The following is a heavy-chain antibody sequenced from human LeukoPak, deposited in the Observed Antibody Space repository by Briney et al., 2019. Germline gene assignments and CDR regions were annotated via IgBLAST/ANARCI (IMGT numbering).Heavy chain of an antibody. V-gene: IGHV4-39*07. D-gene: IGHD2-2*02. J-gene: IGHJ3*02. CDR1: GVSISSSNSY. Sequence: SETLSLTCTVSGVSISSSNSYWGWIRQPPGKGLEWIGSIYYSGNTYYNASLKSQVSISIDTSKNQFSLRLSSVTAADTAVYYCARAEVVPAAITPDAFDIWGQGTMVTVSS. CDR3: ARAEVVPAAITPDAFDI. CDR2: IYYSGNT.